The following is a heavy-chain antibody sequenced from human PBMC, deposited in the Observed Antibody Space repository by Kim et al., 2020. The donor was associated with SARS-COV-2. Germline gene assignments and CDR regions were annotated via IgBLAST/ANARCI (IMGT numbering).Heavy chain of an antibody. CDR3: ARDFGGGDCYLDY. J-gene: IGHJ4*02. CDR2: IWYDGSNK. V-gene: IGHV3-33*01. CDR1: GFTFSSYG. Sequence: GGSLRLSCAASGFTFSSYGMHWVRQAPGKGLEWVAVIWYDGSNKYYADSVKGRFTISRDNSKNTLYLQMNSLRAEDTAVYYCARDFGGGDCYLDYWGQGTLVTVSS. D-gene: IGHD2-21*02.